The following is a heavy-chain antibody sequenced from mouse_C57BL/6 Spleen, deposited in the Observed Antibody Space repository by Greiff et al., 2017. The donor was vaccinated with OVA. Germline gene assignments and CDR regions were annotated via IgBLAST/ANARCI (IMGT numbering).Heavy chain of an antibody. Sequence: QVQLKESGAELVKPGASVKISCKASGYAFSSYWMNWVKQRPGKGLEWIGQIYPGDGDTNYNGKFKGKATLTADKSSSTAYMQLSSLTSEDSAVYFCAPLTTVVGHFDYWGQGTTLTVSS. V-gene: IGHV1-80*01. CDR3: APLTTVVGHFDY. CDR1: GYAFSSYW. J-gene: IGHJ2*01. D-gene: IGHD1-1*01. CDR2: IYPGDGDT.